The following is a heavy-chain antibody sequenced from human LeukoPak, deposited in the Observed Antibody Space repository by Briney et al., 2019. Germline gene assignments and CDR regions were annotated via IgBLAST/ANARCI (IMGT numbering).Heavy chain of an antibody. CDR3: ARSSSYGSGSYCNY. D-gene: IGHD3-10*01. CDR1: GFTFSDYY. Sequence: GGSLRLSCAASGFTFSDYYMSWIRQAPGKGLEWVSYISSSGSTIYYADSVKGRFTISRDNSKNTLYLQMNSLRAEDTAVYYCARSSSYGSGSYCNYWGQGTLVTVSS. J-gene: IGHJ4*02. V-gene: IGHV3-11*04. CDR2: ISSSGSTI.